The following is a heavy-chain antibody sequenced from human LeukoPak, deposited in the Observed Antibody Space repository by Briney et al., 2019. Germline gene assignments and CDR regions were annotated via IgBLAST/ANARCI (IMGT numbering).Heavy chain of an antibody. CDR3: AKDLRGLDAFDI. Sequence: GGSLRLSCVASEFTFSSYAMSWVRQAPGKGLEWVSAINSNGGTTYYADSVKGRFTISRDNSKNTLFLQMNSLRAEDTAVYSCAKDLRGLDAFDIWGQGTMVTVSS. CDR1: EFTFSSYA. J-gene: IGHJ3*02. V-gene: IGHV3-23*01. D-gene: IGHD5-24*01. CDR2: INSNGGTT.